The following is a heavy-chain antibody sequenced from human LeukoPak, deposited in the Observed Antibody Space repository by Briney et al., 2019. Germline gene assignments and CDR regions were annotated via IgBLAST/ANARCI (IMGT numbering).Heavy chain of an antibody. CDR3: AREGGYCYGASCRFFDP. J-gene: IGHJ5*02. CDR2: INTRSYI. D-gene: IGHD2-15*01. CDR1: GFTFSSYS. V-gene: IGHV3-21*01. Sequence: KTGGSLRLSCAASGFTFSSYSMNWVRQAPGKGLEWVSSINTRSYIYSADSVKGRFTISRDNDKNSVYLQMNSLRAEDTAVYYCAREGGYCYGASCRFFDPWGQGTLLTVSS.